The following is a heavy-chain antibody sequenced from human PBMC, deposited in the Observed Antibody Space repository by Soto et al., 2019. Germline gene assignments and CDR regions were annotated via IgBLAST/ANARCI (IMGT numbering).Heavy chain of an antibody. V-gene: IGHV5-51*01. Sequence: PGGSLKLSCKGPGYYFPSYWIGWVRQMPGKGLEWMGIFHPGDSDTRYSPSFQGQVTISADRSISTAYLQWSSLKPSDTAMYYCARQGNGAEGFDYWGQGTLVTVSS. J-gene: IGHJ4*02. D-gene: IGHD4-17*01. CDR3: ARQGNGAEGFDY. CDR2: FHPGDSDT. CDR1: GYYFPSYW.